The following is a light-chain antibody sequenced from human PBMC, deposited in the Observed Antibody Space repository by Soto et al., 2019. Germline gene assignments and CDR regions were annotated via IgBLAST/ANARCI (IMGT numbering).Light chain of an antibody. CDR1: HSLVYADGNTY. J-gene: IGKJ5*01. V-gene: IGKV2-30*01. Sequence: VVMTQSPLSLPVTLGQPASISCSSTHSLVYADGNTYLQWFQQRPGQSPRRLIYKVSNRDSGVPARFSGSGSGTDFALKISRVEAEDVGVYYCMQGTHWPITFGQGTRLEIK. CDR2: KVS. CDR3: MQGTHWPIT.